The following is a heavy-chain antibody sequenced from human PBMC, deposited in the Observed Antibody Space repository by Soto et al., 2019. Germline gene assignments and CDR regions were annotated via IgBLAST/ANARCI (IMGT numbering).Heavy chain of an antibody. CDR2: IYYSGST. CDR3: ARRSDSWQWFDY. D-gene: IGHD2-15*01. V-gene: IGHV4-31*03. Sequence: QVQLQESGPGLVKPSQTLSLTCSVSGGSISSGGYYWSWIRQHPEKGLEWIGYIYYSGSTNYNPSLKSRVIISVDTSSNRFSLALRSVTAADTAIYYCARRSDSWQWFDYWGQGTLVTVSS. CDR1: GGSISSGGYY. J-gene: IGHJ5*01.